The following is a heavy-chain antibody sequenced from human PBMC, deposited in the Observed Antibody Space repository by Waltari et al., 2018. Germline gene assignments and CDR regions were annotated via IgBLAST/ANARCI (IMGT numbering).Heavy chain of an antibody. CDR1: GFTFTSSA. D-gene: IGHD3-22*01. J-gene: IGHJ3*02. CDR3: AAGSYDSSGYFLEAFDI. V-gene: IGHV1-58*01. Sequence: QMQLVQSGPEVKKHGTSVKVSCTASGFTFTSSAVQWVRQARGQRLGWVGWSVVGSGNTNYAQKCQERVTITRDMSTSTAYMELSSLRSEDTAVYYCAAGSYDSSGYFLEAFDIWGQGTMVTVSS. CDR2: SVVGSGNT.